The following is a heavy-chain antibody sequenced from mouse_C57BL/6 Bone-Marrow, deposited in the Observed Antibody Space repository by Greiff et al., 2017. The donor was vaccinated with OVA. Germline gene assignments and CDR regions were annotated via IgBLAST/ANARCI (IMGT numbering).Heavy chain of an antibody. CDR1: GYTFTSYW. V-gene: IGHV1-69*01. CDR3: ARWGEFDY. CDR2: IDPSDSYT. Sequence: QVQLQQPGAELVMPGASVKLSCKASGYTFTSYWMHWVKQRPGQGLEWIGEIDPSDSYTNYNQKFKGKSTLTVDKSSSTAYMQPSSLTSEDSAVYYCARWGEFDYWGQGTTLTVSS. J-gene: IGHJ2*01.